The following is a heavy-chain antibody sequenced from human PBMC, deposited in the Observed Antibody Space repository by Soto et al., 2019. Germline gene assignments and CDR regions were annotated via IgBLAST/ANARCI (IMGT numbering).Heavy chain of an antibody. V-gene: IGHV4-39*01. CDR2: LYHTGSI. Sequence: SETLSLTCTVSGGSTSSSNYSWGWVRQSPGRGLEWIGSLYHTGSIYYNPSLNSRVTISVDTSKNQFSLKLSSVTAADTAVYCCASGEDNWHDTAYYFDSWGQGTLVTVSS. CDR3: ASGEDNWHDTAYYFDS. J-gene: IGHJ4*02. D-gene: IGHD1-20*01. CDR1: GGSTSSSNYS.